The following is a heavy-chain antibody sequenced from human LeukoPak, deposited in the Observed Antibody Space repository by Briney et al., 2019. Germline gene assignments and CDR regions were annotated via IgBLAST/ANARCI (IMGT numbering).Heavy chain of an antibody. CDR1: GFTFSNYW. D-gene: IGHD6-6*01. CDR3: GSSSGRNNWFDP. J-gene: IGHJ5*02. CDR2: IKEDGSEK. Sequence: PGGSLRLSCAASGFTFSNYWMSWVRQAPGKGLEWVANIKEDGSEKYYVDSVKGRFTISRDNAKNSPYLQMNSLRAEDTAVYYCGSSSGRNNWFDPWGQGTLVIVSS. V-gene: IGHV3-7*01.